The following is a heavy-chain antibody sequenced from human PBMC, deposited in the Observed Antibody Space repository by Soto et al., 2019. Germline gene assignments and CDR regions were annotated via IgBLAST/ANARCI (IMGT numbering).Heavy chain of an antibody. D-gene: IGHD2-2*01. CDR1: GFTFAGYG. J-gene: IGHJ6*02. Sequence: EVQLLESGGGLVQPGGSLGLTCAASGFTFAGYGMSWVRQAPGKGLEWVSSISGSGGGIYYADSVKGRFTISRDNSKNTLHMQTNSLRADDTSVYYCAKARRDCSSTSCYYFYGMDAWGQGTRVTVSS. CDR3: AKARRDCSSTSCYYFYGMDA. CDR2: ISGSGGGI. V-gene: IGHV3-23*01.